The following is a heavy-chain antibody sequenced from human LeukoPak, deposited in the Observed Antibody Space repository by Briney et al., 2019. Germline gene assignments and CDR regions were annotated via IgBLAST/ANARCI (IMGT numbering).Heavy chain of an antibody. CDR1: GYTFTGYY. CDR3: ARGQYYYDSSGYYYETHFDY. V-gene: IGHV1-2*04. J-gene: IGHJ4*02. CDR2: INPNSGGT. Sequence: ASVKVSCKASGYTFTGYYMHWVRQAPGQGLEWMGWINPNSGGTNYAQKFQGWVTMTRDTSISTAYMELSRLRSDDTAVYYCARGQYYYDSSGYYYETHFDYWGQGTLVTVSS. D-gene: IGHD3-22*01.